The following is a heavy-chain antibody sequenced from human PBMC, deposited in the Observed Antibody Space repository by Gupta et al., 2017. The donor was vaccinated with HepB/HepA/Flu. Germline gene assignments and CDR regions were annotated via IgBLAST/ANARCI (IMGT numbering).Heavy chain of an antibody. CDR3: ARGPVGATTGGFFDF. CDR1: GYTFTTYY. D-gene: IGHD1-26*01. J-gene: IGHJ3*01. Sequence: GQLVQSGAEVKKPGASVKVSCKASGYTFTTYYMHWVRQAPGQGLEWMGIINPSGGTTSYAQSFQGRVTMTRDTSTSTVYMELSSLSSEDTGVYYCARGPVGATTGGFFDFWGQGTMVTVSS. V-gene: IGHV1-46*01. CDR2: INPSGGTT.